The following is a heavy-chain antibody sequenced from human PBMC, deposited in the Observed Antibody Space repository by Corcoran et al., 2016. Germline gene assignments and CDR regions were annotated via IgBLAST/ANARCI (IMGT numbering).Heavy chain of an antibody. CDR3: QVGPTSTHPYGMDV. CDR1: GFTFSGSA. CDR2: IRSKANSYAT. Sequence: EVQLVESGGGLVQPGGSLKLSCTASGFTFSGSAMHWVRQASGKGLEWVGRIRSKANSYATAYAASVKGRFTISRDDSKNTAYLQRNSLKTVDTAVYYWQVGPTSTHPYGMDVWGQGTTVTVSS. D-gene: IGHD1-26*01. V-gene: IGHV3-73*02. J-gene: IGHJ6*02.